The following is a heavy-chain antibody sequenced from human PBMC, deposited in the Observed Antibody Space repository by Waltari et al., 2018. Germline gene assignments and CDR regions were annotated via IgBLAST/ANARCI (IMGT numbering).Heavy chain of an antibody. J-gene: IGHJ4*02. Sequence: EVQLVESGGGLVQPGGSLRLSCTASGFTFSSYSMVWVRQAPGKGLDGVATIKQDVSESYYVDSVKGRFTFSRDNAKNSLYLQMNSLRAEDTAVYYCARPYSSGWYINFDYWGQGTLVTVSS. D-gene: IGHD6-19*01. CDR3: ARPYSSGWYINFDY. V-gene: IGHV3-7*01. CDR2: IKQDVSES. CDR1: GFTFSSYS.